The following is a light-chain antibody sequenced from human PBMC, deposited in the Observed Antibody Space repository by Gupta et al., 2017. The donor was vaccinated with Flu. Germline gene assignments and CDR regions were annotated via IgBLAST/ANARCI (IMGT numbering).Light chain of an antibody. V-gene: IGLV2-11*01. CDR2: DVN. CDR1: SSEIGGSNF. Sequence: QSALTQPRTVSGSPGKSVTTTCTGTSSEIGGSNFVAWYQHYPGKPPKLIIYDVNQRPSGVPDRFSGSKSGNTASLTISGLQAEDEADYHCSSNAGGYTWVFGGGTKLTVL. CDR3: SSNAGGYTWV. J-gene: IGLJ3*02.